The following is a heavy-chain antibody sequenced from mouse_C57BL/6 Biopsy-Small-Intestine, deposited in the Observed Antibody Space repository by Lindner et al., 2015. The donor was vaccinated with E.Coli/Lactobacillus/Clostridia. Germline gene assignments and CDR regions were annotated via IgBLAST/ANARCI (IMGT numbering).Heavy chain of an antibody. V-gene: IGHV1-42*01. CDR1: GYSFTGYY. Sequence: VQLQESGPELVKPGASVKISCKASGYSFTGYYMNWVEQSPEKSLEWIGEINPSTGGTTYNQKFKAKATLTVDKSSSTAYMQLKSLTSEDSAVYYCARSYYDNLDYWGQGTTLTVSS. CDR3: ARSYYDNLDY. J-gene: IGHJ2*01. CDR2: INPSTGGT. D-gene: IGHD2-10*01.